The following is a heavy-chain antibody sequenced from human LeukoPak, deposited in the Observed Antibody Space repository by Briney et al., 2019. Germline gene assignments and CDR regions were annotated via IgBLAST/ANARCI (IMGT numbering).Heavy chain of an antibody. Sequence: PGGSLRLSCTASGFTVSSSYMSWVRQAPGKGLEWVSVIYSDTRTYYADSVKGRFTISSDNSKNTLYLLMNSLRAEDTAVYCCARTYSSGVSWFDPWGQGTLVTVSS. CDR1: GFTVSSSY. CDR2: IYSDTRT. CDR3: ARTYSSGVSWFDP. J-gene: IGHJ5*02. V-gene: IGHV3-53*01. D-gene: IGHD6-19*01.